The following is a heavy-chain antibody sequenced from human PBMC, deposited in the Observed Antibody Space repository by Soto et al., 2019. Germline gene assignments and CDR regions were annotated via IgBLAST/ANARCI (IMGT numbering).Heavy chain of an antibody. J-gene: IGHJ2*01. Sequence: ASVKVSCKASGCTFTNYGISWVRQAPGQGLEWMGWISAYNGNINYAQKLQGRVTMTTDTSTSTAYMELSSLRSEDTAVYYCARGGSLYWYFDLWGRGTLVTVSS. CDR2: ISAYNGNI. CDR1: GCTFTNYG. D-gene: IGHD1-26*01. CDR3: ARGGSLYWYFDL. V-gene: IGHV1-18*01.